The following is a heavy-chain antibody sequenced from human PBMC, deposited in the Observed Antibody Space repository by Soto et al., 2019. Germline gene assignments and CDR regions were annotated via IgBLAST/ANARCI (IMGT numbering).Heavy chain of an antibody. J-gene: IGHJ4*02. CDR2: INHSGST. CDR1: GGSFSGYY. CDR3: ARGVIVATIKFDY. D-gene: IGHD5-12*01. Sequence: QVQLQQWGAGLLKPSETLSLTCAVYGGSFSGYYWSWIRQPPGKGLEWIGEINHSGSTNYNPSLKSRVPISVDTSKNQFSLKLSSVTAADTAVYYCARGVIVATIKFDYWGQGTLVTVSS. V-gene: IGHV4-34*01.